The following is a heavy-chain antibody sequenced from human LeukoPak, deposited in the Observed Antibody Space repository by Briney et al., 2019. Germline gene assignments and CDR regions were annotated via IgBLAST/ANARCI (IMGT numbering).Heavy chain of an antibody. J-gene: IGHJ3*02. Sequence: SETLSLTCTVSGGSISRYYWSWIRQPPGKGLEWVGYIYYSGSTNHNPSLKSRATISVDMSKNQFSLKMSSVTAADTAVYYCARTNAFDIWGQGTMVTVSS. V-gene: IGHV4-59*08. CDR2: IYYSGST. CDR3: ARTNAFDI. CDR1: GGSISRYY.